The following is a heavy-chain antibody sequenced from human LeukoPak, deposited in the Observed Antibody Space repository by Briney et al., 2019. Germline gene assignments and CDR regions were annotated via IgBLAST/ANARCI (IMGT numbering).Heavy chain of an antibody. Sequence: HSETLSLTCAVYGGSFSGYYWSWIRQPPGEGLEWIGEINHSGSTNYNPSLKSRVTISVDTSKNQFSLKLSSVTAADTAVYYCARGGSQQLVGYYFDYWGQGTLVTVSS. CDR2: INHSGST. J-gene: IGHJ4*02. CDR3: ARGGSQQLVGYYFDY. D-gene: IGHD6-13*01. CDR1: GGSFSGYY. V-gene: IGHV4-34*01.